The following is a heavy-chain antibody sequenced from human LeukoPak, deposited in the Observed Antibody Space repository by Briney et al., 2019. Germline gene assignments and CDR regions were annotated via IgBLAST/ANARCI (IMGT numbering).Heavy chain of an antibody. V-gene: IGHV2-5*02. D-gene: IGHD6-13*01. CDR2: IYWDDDK. J-gene: IGHJ4*02. CDR3: AHRVAYSSRIKY. Sequence: SGPTLVKPTQTLTLTCTFSGFSLSTSKMGVGWIRQPPGKALEWLALIYWDDDKRYSPSPESRLTIAKDTSKNQVVLTMTNMAPVDTGTYYCAHRVAYSSRIKYWGQGTPVTVSS. CDR1: GFSLSTSKMG.